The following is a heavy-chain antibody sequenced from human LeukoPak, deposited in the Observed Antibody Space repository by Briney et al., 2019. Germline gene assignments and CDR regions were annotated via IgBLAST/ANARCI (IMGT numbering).Heavy chain of an antibody. CDR2: IYYSGST. CDR1: GGSISSYY. D-gene: IGHD6-13*01. J-gene: IGHJ4*02. Sequence: SETLSLTCTVSGGSISSYYWSWIRQPPGKGLEWIGYIYYSGSTNYNPSLKSRVTISVDTSKNQFSLKLSSVTAADTAVYYCVRHKGSQQLTLGYWGQGTLVTVSS. V-gene: IGHV4-59*08. CDR3: VRHKGSQQLTLGY.